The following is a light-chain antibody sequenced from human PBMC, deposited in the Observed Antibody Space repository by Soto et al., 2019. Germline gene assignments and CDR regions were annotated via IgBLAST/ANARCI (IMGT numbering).Light chain of an antibody. CDR1: RGINNW. V-gene: IGKV1-17*01. CDR2: AAS. J-gene: IGKJ1*01. Sequence: DIQMTQSPSTLSASLGDRVTITCRASRGINNWLAWYQQKPGKAPKRLIFAASSLQSGVPSRFSGSGSGTEFTLTISSLQPEDFATYYCLQHNSYPLTFGKGTKVEIK. CDR3: LQHNSYPLT.